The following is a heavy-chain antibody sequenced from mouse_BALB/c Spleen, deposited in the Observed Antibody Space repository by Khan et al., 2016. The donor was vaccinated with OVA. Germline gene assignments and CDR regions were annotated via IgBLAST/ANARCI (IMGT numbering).Heavy chain of an antibody. CDR3: ARGRAY. V-gene: IGHV3-2*02. J-gene: IGHJ3*01. D-gene: IGHD3-3*01. CDR2: IHYSGST. Sequence: EVKLEESGPGLVKPSQSLSLTCTVTGYSITSDYAWNWIRQFPGNKLEWMGYIHYSGSTSYIPSLKSRISITRDTSKNQFFLHLNSVSSEDTATYYCARGRAYWAQGTLVTVSA. CDR1: GYSITSDYA.